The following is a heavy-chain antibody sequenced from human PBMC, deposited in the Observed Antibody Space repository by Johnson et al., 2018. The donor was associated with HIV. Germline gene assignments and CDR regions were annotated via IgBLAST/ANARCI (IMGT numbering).Heavy chain of an antibody. J-gene: IGHJ3*02. CDR3: TTGDCSGGSCHAFDI. Sequence: VQLVESGGGSVKPGDSLRLSCAASGFTFSDVWMTWVRQAPGRGLEWLGRIKTKTEGGTTDCAAPVKGRFTISRDDSINTVYLQMNSLKSEDMAVYYCTTGDCSGGSCHAFDIWGQGTMVTVSS. D-gene: IGHD2-15*01. CDR2: IKTKTEGGTT. V-gene: IGHV3-15*01. CDR1: GFTFSDVW.